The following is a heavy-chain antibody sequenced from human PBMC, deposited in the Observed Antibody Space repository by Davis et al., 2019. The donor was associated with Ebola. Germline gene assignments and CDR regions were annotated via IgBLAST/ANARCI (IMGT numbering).Heavy chain of an antibody. CDR1: EFTVSSNY. V-gene: IGHV3-7*03. D-gene: IGHD6-13*01. J-gene: IGHJ4*02. CDR2: IKQDGGEK. CDR3: TRVLRSSSSSL. Sequence: PSETLSLTCAAFEFTVSSNYMSWVRQAPGKGLEWVATIKQDGGEKYYVDSVKGRFTISRDNAKNSLYLQLNNLRAEDTAVYHCTRVLRSSSSSLWGQGTLVTVSS.